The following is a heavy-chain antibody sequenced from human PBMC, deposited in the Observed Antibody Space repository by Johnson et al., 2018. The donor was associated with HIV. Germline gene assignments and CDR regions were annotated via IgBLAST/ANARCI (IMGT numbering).Heavy chain of an antibody. V-gene: IGHV3-11*04. CDR1: GFTFDDYG. D-gene: IGHD2-15*01. CDR3: ARDQVADCSVGSCYSVPLAFYI. CDR2: ISSSGSTI. Sequence: QVQLVESGGRLVQPGRSLRLSCVASGFTFDDYGMSWVRQAPGKGLEWVSYISSSGSTIYYADSVKGRFTISRDNAKNSLYLQMNSLRPEDTAVYYCARDQVADCSVGSCYSVPLAFYIWGQGTMVTGSS. J-gene: IGHJ3*02.